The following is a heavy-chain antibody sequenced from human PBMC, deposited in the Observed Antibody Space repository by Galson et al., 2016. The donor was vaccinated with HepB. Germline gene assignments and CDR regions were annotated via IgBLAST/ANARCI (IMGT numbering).Heavy chain of an antibody. V-gene: IGHV3-23*01. CDR2: ISGVDGTT. CDR3: AKERRLAVPGLDR. D-gene: IGHD6-19*01. Sequence: SLRLSCAASGFTFSSYPMTWVRQAPGKGLEWISTISGVDGTTYYADSVEGRFTISRDNSMNTLYLQMNSLTVEDTAVYYCAKERRLAVPGLDRWGQGALLAVS. CDR1: GFTFSSYP. J-gene: IGHJ5*02.